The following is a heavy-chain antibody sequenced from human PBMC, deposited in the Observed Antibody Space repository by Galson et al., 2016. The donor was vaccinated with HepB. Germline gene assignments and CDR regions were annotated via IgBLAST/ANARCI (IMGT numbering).Heavy chain of an antibody. CDR1: GYIFTTYY. D-gene: IGHD2-2*01. Sequence: SVKVSCKASGYIFTTYYIHWVRQAPGQGLEWMGIINPSMGATSNAQRFQDRVSVTSDTSTSTVYMELTNLRSEDTAVYYCGRSWASAAELDYWGQGTLVTVSS. V-gene: IGHV1-46*01. CDR2: INPSMGAT. J-gene: IGHJ4*02. CDR3: GRSWASAAELDY.